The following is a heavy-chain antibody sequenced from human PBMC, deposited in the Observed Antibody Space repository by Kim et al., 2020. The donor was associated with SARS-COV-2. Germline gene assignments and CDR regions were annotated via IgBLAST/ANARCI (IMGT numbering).Heavy chain of an antibody. V-gene: IGHV3-23*01. CDR3: TKRSPYGGDEAYFDS. J-gene: IGHJ4*02. Sequence: GGSLRLSCAASGFTFSTYGMNWVRQAPGRGLEWVSSIIDTGGGTYYADSVRGRFTISRDNSKSMLYLQINSLRVEDTAVYYCTKRSPYGGDEAYFDSWGQGTLVTVSS. CDR2: IIDTGGGT. D-gene: IGHD2-21*02. CDR1: GFTFSTYG.